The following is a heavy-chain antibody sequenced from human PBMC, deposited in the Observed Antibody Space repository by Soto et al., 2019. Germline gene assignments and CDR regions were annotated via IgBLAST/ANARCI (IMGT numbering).Heavy chain of an antibody. V-gene: IGHV1-3*01. J-gene: IGHJ6*03. CDR2: TNAGNGNT. CDR1: GYTFTSYA. D-gene: IGHD5-12*01. CDR3: ARDGDIVATSSGYYYYMDV. Sequence: QVQLVQSGAEVKKPGASVKVSCKASGYTFTSYAMHWVRQAPGQRLEWMGWTNAGNGNTKYSQKFQGRVTITRDTSESTAYMEMSSLRSEDTAVYYCARDGDIVATSSGYYYYMDVWGKGTTVTVSS.